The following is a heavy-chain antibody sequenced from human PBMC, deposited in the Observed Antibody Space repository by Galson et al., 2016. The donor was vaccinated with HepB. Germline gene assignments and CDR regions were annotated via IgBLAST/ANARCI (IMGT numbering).Heavy chain of an antibody. CDR3: ARRSFDAFDI. V-gene: IGHV5-51*01. J-gene: IGHJ3*02. CDR2: IYPGDSDT. Sequence: QSGAEVKKPGESLKISCEGSGYSFTSYWIGWVRQMPGKGLEWMGTIYPGDSDTRYSPSSQGQVTISADKSISAAYLQWNSLKASDTAIYYCARRSFDAFDIWGQGTMVTVSS. D-gene: IGHD3-10*01. CDR1: GYSFTSYW.